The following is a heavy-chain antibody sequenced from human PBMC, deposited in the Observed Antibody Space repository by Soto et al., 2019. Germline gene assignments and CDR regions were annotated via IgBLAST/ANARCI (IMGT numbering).Heavy chain of an antibody. V-gene: IGHV4-39*01. CDR2: IYYTGSGST. J-gene: IGHJ5*02. CDR3: GYIAASTGDWFDP. Sequence: QLQLQESGPGLVKPSETLSLTCTVSGGSIRSSDYYWGWTRQPPGKGLEWIGSIYYTGSGSTYYNSSLKSRVTISVDTSKNQFSLKLSSVTAADTAVYYCGYIAASTGDWFDPWGQGTLVTVSS. D-gene: IGHD6-13*01. CDR1: GGSIRSSDYY.